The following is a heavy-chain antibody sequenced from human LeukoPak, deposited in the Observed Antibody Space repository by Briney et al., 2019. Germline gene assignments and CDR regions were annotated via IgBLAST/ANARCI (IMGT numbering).Heavy chain of an antibody. D-gene: IGHD5-24*01. Sequence: SETLSLTCTVSGGSISTYYWSWIRQPPGKGLEWIGYVYYSGSTNYNPFLKSRVTMSVDTSKNQFSLKLSSVTAADTAVYYCARRPGGYNWYFDYWGQGTLVTVSS. J-gene: IGHJ4*02. V-gene: IGHV4-59*08. CDR3: ARRPGGYNWYFDY. CDR1: GGSISTYY. CDR2: VYYSGST.